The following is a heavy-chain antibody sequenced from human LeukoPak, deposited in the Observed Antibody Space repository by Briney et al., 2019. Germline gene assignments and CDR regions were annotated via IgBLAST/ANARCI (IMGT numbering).Heavy chain of an antibody. CDR2: INHSGST. J-gene: IGHJ5*02. CDR3: ARGKSVAARPVRRANWFDP. Sequence: PGGSLRLSCAASGFTFSSYGMHWVRQAPGKGLEWIGEINHSGSTNYNPSLKSRVTISVDTSKNQFSLKLSSVTAADTAVYYCARGKSVAARPVRRANWFDPWGQGTLVTVSS. V-gene: IGHV4-34*01. D-gene: IGHD6-6*01. CDR1: GFTFSSYG.